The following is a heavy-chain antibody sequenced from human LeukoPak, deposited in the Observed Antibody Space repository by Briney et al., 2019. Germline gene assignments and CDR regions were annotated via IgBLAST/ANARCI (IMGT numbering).Heavy chain of an antibody. Sequence: GGSLRLSCAASGFTLSDYNMNWVRQAPGKGLEWVSSISITSSFIHYADSVKGRFTISRDNSRNTLYLQMSSLRPEDTAVYYCTKWSGFGDDWGQGTLVTVSS. V-gene: IGHV3-21*04. CDR3: TKWSGFGDD. CDR2: ISITSSFI. D-gene: IGHD3-10*01. J-gene: IGHJ4*02. CDR1: GFTLSDYN.